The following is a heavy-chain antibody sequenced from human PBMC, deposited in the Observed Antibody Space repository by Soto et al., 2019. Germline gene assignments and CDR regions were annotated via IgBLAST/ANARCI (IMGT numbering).Heavy chain of an antibody. CDR3: ARLIAAAGTNWFDP. D-gene: IGHD6-13*01. Sequence: PSETLSLTCAISGDSVSSNTATWNWIRQSPSRGLEWLGRTYYKSKWYTDSAISVKSRIVINPDTSKNQISLKLSSVTAADTAVYYCARLIAAAGTNWFDPWGQGTLVTVSS. V-gene: IGHV6-1*01. CDR1: GDSVSSNTAT. J-gene: IGHJ5*02. CDR2: TYYKSKWYT.